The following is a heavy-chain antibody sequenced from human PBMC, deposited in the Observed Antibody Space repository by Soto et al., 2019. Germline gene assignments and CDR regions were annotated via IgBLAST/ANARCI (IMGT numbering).Heavy chain of an antibody. V-gene: IGHV3-48*01. Sequence: GSLRLSCAASGFTFSTYSMNWVRQAPGKGLEWVSYISSSSSTIYFADSVRGRFTISRDNAKNSLYLKMNSLIAEVTAVYYCAREVLPRENFYGMDVWGQGTTVTVSS. D-gene: IGHD3-10*01. CDR2: ISSSSSTI. J-gene: IGHJ6*02. CDR1: GFTFSTYS. CDR3: AREVLPRENFYGMDV.